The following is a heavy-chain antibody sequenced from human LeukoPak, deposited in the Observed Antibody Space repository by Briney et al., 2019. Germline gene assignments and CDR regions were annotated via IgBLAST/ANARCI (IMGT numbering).Heavy chain of an antibody. CDR3: AIRPRVVTHYYYGMDV. D-gene: IGHD4-23*01. J-gene: IGHJ6*02. CDR2: ISGSGGST. CDR1: GFTFNNYA. V-gene: IGHV3-23*01. Sequence: GESLRLSCAASGFTFNNYAMSWVRQAPGKGLEWVSAISGSGGSTYYADSVKGRFTISRDNSKNTLYLQMNSLRAEDTAVYYCAIRPRVVTHYYYGMDVWGQGTTVTVSS.